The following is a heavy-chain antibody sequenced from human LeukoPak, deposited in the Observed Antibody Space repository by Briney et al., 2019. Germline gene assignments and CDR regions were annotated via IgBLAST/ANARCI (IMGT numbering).Heavy chain of an antibody. J-gene: IGHJ4*02. CDR2: IYYSGGT. CDR3: ARRGYSSGWYEGYFDY. CDR1: GGSISSYY. V-gene: IGHV4-59*08. D-gene: IGHD6-19*01. Sequence: SETLSLTCTVSGGSISSYYWTWIRQAPGKGLEWIGHIYYSGGTNYNPSLKSRVTISVDTSKNQFSLKLSSVTAADTAVYYCARRGYSSGWYEGYFDYWGQGTLVTVSS.